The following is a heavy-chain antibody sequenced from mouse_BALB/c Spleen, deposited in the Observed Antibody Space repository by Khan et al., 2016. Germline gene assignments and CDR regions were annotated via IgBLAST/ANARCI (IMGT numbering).Heavy chain of an antibody. CDR1: GYTFTSYW. CDR3: TRGESTMIRGFAY. D-gene: IGHD2-4*01. V-gene: IGHV1-69*02. J-gene: IGHJ3*01. CDR2: IFPSDSYT. Sequence: QVQLQQPGAELVRPGASVKLSCKASGYTFTSYWINWMKQRPGQGLEWIGNIFPSDSYTNYNQKFKDKATLTVDKSSNTAYMQLSSPTSEDSAIYYCTRGESTMIRGFAYWGQGTLVTVSA.